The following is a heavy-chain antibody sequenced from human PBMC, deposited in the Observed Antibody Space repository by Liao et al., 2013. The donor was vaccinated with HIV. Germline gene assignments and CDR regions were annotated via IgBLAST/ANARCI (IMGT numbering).Heavy chain of an antibody. Sequence: QLQESGPGLVKPSETLSLTCTVSRGSISTSDYYWGWIRQPPGKALEWIGSIHHSGSTYYNLSLKSRLTMSVDTSKNHFSLKLNSVTAADTAEYYCSRVGGSLVPWYLDLWGRGTLVTVSS. CDR3: SRVGGSLVPWYLDL. J-gene: IGHJ2*01. CDR1: RGSISTSDYY. CDR2: IHHSGST. V-gene: IGHV4-39*07. D-gene: IGHD3-16*01.